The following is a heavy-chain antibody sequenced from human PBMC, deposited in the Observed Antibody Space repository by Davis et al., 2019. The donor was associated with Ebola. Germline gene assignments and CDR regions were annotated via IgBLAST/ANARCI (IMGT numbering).Heavy chain of an antibody. CDR2: ISSNSTNK. D-gene: IGHD3-22*01. Sequence: PGGSPRLSCAASGFTFSDYYMSWIRQAPGKGPEWVSYISSNSTNKKYADSVKGRFTISRDDAKNSLYLQMNSLRAEDTAVYYCAREAYYYDSTGYYYDIPDLFDYWGQETLVTVSS. CDR3: AREAYYYDSTGYYYDIPDLFDY. V-gene: IGHV3-11*06. CDR1: GFTFSDYY. J-gene: IGHJ4*02.